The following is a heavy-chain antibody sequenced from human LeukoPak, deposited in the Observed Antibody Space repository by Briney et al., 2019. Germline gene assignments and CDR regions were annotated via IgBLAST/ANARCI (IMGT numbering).Heavy chain of an antibody. CDR1: GGSFSDYF. Sequence: PSETLSLTCAVYGGSFSDYFWSWIRQPPGKGLEWIGEVHPSGRTNYKSSLKSRLTISVDTSKNQFSLSLSSVTAADTAVYFCASSSYDLPTGLGLTHDFWGQGTLVTVSS. CDR3: ASSSYDLPTGLGLTHDF. D-gene: IGHD3/OR15-3a*01. J-gene: IGHJ4*02. V-gene: IGHV4-34*01. CDR2: VHPSGRT.